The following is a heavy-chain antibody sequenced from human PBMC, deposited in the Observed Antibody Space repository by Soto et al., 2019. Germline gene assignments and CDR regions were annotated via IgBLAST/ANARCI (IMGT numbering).Heavy chain of an antibody. D-gene: IGHD3-10*01. Sequence: GGSLRLSCAASGFTFSSYAMHWVRQAPGKGLEWVAVISYDGSNKYYADSVKGRFTISGDNSKNTLYLQMNSLRAEDTAVYYCARDLDYYGSGSYPVSYYYYGMDVWGQGTTVTVSS. CDR3: ARDLDYYGSGSYPVSYYYYGMDV. V-gene: IGHV3-30-3*01. CDR2: ISYDGSNK. CDR1: GFTFSSYA. J-gene: IGHJ6*02.